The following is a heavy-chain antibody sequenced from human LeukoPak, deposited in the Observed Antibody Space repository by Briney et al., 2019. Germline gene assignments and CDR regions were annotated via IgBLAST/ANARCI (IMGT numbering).Heavy chain of an antibody. CDR1: GFTFSSYG. V-gene: IGHV3-30*03. J-gene: IGHJ6*02. CDR2: ISYDGSNK. Sequence: PGGSLRLSCAASGFTFSSYGMHWVRQAPGKGLEWVAVISYDGSNKYFADSVRGRFTVSRDNSKNTLYLQMSGLETEDTALYYCARGPDYRPLQSHLYYGMDVWGRGTTVTVSS. CDR3: ARGPDYRPLQSHLYYGMDV. D-gene: IGHD3-16*01.